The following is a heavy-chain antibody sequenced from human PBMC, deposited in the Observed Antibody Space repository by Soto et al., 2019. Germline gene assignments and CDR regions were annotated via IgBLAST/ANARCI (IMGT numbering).Heavy chain of an antibody. Sequence: GGSLRLSCAASGFTFSSYAMSWVRQAPGKGLEWVSAISGSGGSTYYADSVKGRFTISRDNSKNTLYLQMNSLRAEGTAVYYCARADYGDYRLYYYGMDVWGQGTTVTVSS. CDR1: GFTFSSYA. J-gene: IGHJ6*02. V-gene: IGHV3-23*01. CDR3: ARADYGDYRLYYYGMDV. CDR2: ISGSGGST. D-gene: IGHD4-17*01.